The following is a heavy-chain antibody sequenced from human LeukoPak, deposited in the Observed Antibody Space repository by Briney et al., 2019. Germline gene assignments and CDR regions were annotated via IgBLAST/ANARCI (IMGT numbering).Heavy chain of an antibody. D-gene: IGHD6-13*01. Sequence: ASVNLSCTASGGTCSSYAISWVRIPHRQGLEWMGSIITIFGTANYAQKFQGRVTITTDESTSTAYMELSSLRSEDTAVYDCASNPTKKIAAAAKSYYYYYMDVWGKGTTVTVSS. CDR2: IITIFGTA. CDR1: GGTCSSYA. V-gene: IGHV1-69*05. J-gene: IGHJ6*03. CDR3: ASNPTKKIAAAAKSYYYYYMDV.